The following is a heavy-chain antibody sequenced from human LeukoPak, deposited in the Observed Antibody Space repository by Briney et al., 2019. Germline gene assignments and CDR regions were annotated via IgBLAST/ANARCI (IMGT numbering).Heavy chain of an antibody. J-gene: IGHJ4*02. Sequence: GGSLRLSCAATGFTFSPYTMNWVRQAPGKGLEWVSSISGSSSYIYYADSVKGRFTISRDNAKNSLYLQMNSLRAEDTAVYYCARIWSAIVDYWGQGTLVTVSS. CDR1: GFTFSPYT. V-gene: IGHV3-21*01. D-gene: IGHD2-21*02. CDR3: ARIWSAIVDY. CDR2: ISGSSSYI.